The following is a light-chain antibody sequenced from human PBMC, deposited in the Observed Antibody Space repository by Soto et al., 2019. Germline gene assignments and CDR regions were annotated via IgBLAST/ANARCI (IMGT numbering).Light chain of an antibody. CDR3: QQANIFPFT. V-gene: IGKV1-12*02. CDR1: QIIGSW. Sequence: DIQMTQSPSSVSASIGDRVTITCRASQIIGSWLAWYQQKPGRAPTLLIYGASSLQSGVPSRFSGSGSGTDVTLTITSLQAEDSATYYCQQANIFPFTFGPGTKVDIK. J-gene: IGKJ3*01. CDR2: GAS.